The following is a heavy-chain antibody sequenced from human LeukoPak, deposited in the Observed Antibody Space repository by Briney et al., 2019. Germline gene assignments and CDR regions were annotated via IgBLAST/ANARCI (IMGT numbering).Heavy chain of an antibody. CDR2: IYSGGST. D-gene: IGHD6-19*01. V-gene: IGHV3-53*01. J-gene: IGHJ4*02. CDR3: AKEAVAGPFDY. Sequence: GGSLRLSCAASGFTVSSNNMNWVRQAPGKGLEWVSVIYSGGSTYYADSVKGRFTISRDNSKNTLYLQMNSLRAEDTAVYYCAKEAVAGPFDYWGQGTLVTVSS. CDR1: GFTVSSNN.